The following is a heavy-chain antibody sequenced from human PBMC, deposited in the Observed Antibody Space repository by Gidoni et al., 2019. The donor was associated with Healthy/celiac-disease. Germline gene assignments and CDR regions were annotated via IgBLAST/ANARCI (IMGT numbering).Heavy chain of an antibody. J-gene: IGHJ4*02. CDR2: SSGSGGST. V-gene: IGHV3-23*01. D-gene: IGHD1-26*01. CDR1: GFPFSSYA. CDR3: AKEEWELLLGWTTVGDY. Sequence: EVQLLESGGGLVQPGGSLRLSCADSGFPFSSYAMSWVRQAPGKGLEWVSASSGSGGSTYYADSVKGRFTISRDKSKNTLYLQMNSLRAEDTAVYYCAKEEWELLLGWTTVGDYWGQGTLVTVSS.